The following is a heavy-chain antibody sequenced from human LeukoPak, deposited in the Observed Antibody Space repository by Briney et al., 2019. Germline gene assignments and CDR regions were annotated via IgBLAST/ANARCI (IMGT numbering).Heavy chain of an antibody. J-gene: IGHJ4*02. CDR2: IIPSGGST. Sequence: GGSLRLSCAASGFTFSNYAMSWARQAPGKGLEWASAIIPSGGSTYYADSVKGRFTISRDNSKNTLYLQMNSLRAEDTAVYYCAKGDPPYFDYWGQGTLVTVSS. CDR3: AKGDPPYFDY. CDR1: GFTFSNYA. V-gene: IGHV3-23*01.